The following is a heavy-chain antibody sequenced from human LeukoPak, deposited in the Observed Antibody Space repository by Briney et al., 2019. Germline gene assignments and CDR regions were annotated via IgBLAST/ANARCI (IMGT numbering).Heavy chain of an antibody. CDR2: IYTSGST. Sequence: SETLSLTCAVAGGSISSGSYYWSWSRQPAGKGLEWIGHIYTSGSTYYNPSLKSRVTISVDTSKNQFSLKLRSVTAADTAVYYCAREQWPSFFDYWGQGTLVTVSS. D-gene: IGHD6-19*01. CDR3: AREQWPSFFDY. CDR1: GGSISSGSYY. V-gene: IGHV4-61*09. J-gene: IGHJ4*02.